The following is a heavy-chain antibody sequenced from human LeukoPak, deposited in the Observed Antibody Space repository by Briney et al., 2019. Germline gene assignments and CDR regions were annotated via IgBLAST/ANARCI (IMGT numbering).Heavy chain of an antibody. J-gene: IGHJ6*02. CDR3: VRGYHSFDV. CDR2: SRNKPNSYTT. Sequence: GGSLRLSCAASGFTFSDHYMDWVRQAPGKGLEWVGRSRNKPNSYTTVYAASVQGRFTVSRDDSKNSLYLQMNSLKSEDTAVYYCVRGYHSFDVWGQGTTVTVSS. CDR1: GFTFSDHY. D-gene: IGHD1-26*01. V-gene: IGHV3-72*01.